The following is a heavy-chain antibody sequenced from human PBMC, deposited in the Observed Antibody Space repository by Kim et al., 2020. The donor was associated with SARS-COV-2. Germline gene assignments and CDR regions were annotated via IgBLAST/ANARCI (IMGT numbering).Heavy chain of an antibody. CDR1: GFTFSSYG. V-gene: IGHV3-30*18. Sequence: GGSLRLSCAASGFTFSSYGMHWVRQAPGTGLECVAVISYDGSNKYYADSVKGRFTISRDNSKNTLYLQMNSLRAEDTAVYYCAKIQVDTAMDTDAFDIWGKGTMVSDS. D-gene: IGHD5-18*01. CDR3: AKIQVDTAMDTDAFDI. CDR2: ISYDGSNK. J-gene: IGHJ3*02.